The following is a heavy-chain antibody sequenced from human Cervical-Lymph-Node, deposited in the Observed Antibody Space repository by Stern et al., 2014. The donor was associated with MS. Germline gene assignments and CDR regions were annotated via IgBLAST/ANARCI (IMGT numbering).Heavy chain of an antibody. CDR1: GYTFTSYG. V-gene: IGHV1-18*01. CDR2: TCAYNGTE. CDR3: ARGLLGSENAFDI. J-gene: IGHJ3*02. D-gene: IGHD2-15*01. Sequence: VQLVQSGAEVKKPGASVKVSCKASGYTFTSYGISWVRQAPGQGLEWMGGTCAYNGTENNAQKLQGRVTMTRDTSTSTAYMELRSLRADDTAVYYCARGLLGSENAFDIWGQGTMVTVSS.